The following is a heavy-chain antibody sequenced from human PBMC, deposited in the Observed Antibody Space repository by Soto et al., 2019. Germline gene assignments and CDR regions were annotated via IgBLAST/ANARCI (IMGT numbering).Heavy chain of an antibody. J-gene: IGHJ4*02. CDR2: IDWDDDK. CDR3: AHLAWKEMWPRAPVVN. CDR1: GFSLSTSGMC. D-gene: IGHD1-1*01. V-gene: IGHV2-5*08. Sequence: SGPTLVNPTQTLTLTCTFSGFSLSTSGMCVSWIRQPPGKALEWLARIDWDDDKRYRPSLKRRVSITKDTSKNQLVLTMTNMDPVDTATYYCAHLAWKEMWPRAPVVNWGQGTPVTVSS.